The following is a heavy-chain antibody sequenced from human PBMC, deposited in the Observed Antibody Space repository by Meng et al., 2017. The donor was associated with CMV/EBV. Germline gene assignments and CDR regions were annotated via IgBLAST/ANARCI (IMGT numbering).Heavy chain of an antibody. V-gene: IGHV3-53*01. CDR2: IYSGGST. CDR3: ARVRWELKCDW. Sequence: GESLKISCAASGFTVSSNYMSWVRQAPGRGLEWVSVIYSGGSTYYADSVKGRFTISRDNSKNTLYLQMNRLRAEDTAVYYCARVRWELKCDWWGQGTLVTVSS. J-gene: IGHJ4*02. D-gene: IGHD1-26*01. CDR1: GFTVSSNY.